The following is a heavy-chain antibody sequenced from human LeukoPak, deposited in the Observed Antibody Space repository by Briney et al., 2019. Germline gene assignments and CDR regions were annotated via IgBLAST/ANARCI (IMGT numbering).Heavy chain of an antibody. CDR1: GFTFSSYW. D-gene: IGHD3-10*01. Sequence: TGGSLRLSCAASGFTFSSYWMHWVRQAPGKGLEWVSAISSSGGTTYYTDSVKGRFTISRDNSKNTLYLQMNSLRAEDTAVYYCAKDRSGSGSYYPDYWGQGTLVTVSS. CDR3: AKDRSGSGSYYPDY. V-gene: IGHV3-23*01. J-gene: IGHJ4*02. CDR2: ISSSGGTT.